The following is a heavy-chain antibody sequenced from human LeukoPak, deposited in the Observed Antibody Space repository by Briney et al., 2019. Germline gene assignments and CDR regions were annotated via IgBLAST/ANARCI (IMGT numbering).Heavy chain of an antibody. J-gene: IGHJ4*02. CDR1: GASISSSNW. Sequence: SETLSLTCAVSGASISSSNWWSWVRQPPGKGLEWIGEIYHRGSTNYNPSLRGRVTMSVDRSKNQFSLKLSSVTAADTAVYYCARALQQGEPFDYWGQGTLVTVSS. V-gene: IGHV4-4*02. D-gene: IGHD1/OR15-1a*01. CDR2: IYHRGST. CDR3: ARALQQGEPFDY.